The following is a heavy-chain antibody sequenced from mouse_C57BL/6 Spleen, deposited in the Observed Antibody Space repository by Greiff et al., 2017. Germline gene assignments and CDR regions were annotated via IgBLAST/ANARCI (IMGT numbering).Heavy chain of an antibody. CDR3: ARPTDYYGSSPYAMDY. CDR1: AFNIQNTY. J-gene: IGHJ4*01. D-gene: IGHD1-1*01. Sequence: VQLQQSVAELVRPGASVKLSCTASAFNIQNTYMHWVKQRPEQGLEWIGRIDPANGNTKYAPKFQGKDTITADTSSNTAYLQLSSLTSEDTAIYYCARPTDYYGSSPYAMDYWGQGTSVTVSS. CDR2: IDPANGNT. V-gene: IGHV14-3*01.